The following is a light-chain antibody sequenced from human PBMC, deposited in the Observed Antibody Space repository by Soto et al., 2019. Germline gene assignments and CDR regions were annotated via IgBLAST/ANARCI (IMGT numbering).Light chain of an antibody. CDR1: QSLRSTS. CDR3: QQYDSSPRT. J-gene: IGKJ1*01. CDR2: GAS. V-gene: IGKV3-20*01. Sequence: IILSPSPRTLTFSPRARAPLCSSTSQSLRSTSLAWYQQKPGQAPRLLISGASTRAADIPDRFSGSGSGTDFTLTIGRLEPEDLAVYYCQQYDSSPRTFGQGTKVDIK.